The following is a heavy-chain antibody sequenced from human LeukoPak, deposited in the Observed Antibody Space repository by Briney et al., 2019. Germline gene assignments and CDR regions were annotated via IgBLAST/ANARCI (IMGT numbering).Heavy chain of an antibody. D-gene: IGHD4-17*01. CDR3: AHRANVSGDQGWFAP. CDR2: IYWDHDK. CDR1: GFSLSTSGVG. Sequence: SGPTLAKPTQTRTLTCTCSGFSLSTSGVGVGWIRQPPGKALEWLALIYWDHDKRYSPSLKSRLTITQDTSKNQLLLTMPNMDPLHTPTYICAHRANVSGDQGWFAPWGQGTLVTVPS. J-gene: IGHJ5*02. V-gene: IGHV2-5*02.